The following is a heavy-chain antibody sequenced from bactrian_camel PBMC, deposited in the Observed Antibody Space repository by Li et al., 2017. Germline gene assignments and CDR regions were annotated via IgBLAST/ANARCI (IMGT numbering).Heavy chain of an antibody. CDR1: GYIDNHAC. Sequence: QVQLVESGGGTVQAGGSLTLSCAVSGYIDNHACMAWFRQAPGKEREGVAAIYTNYGNVYYADSMKGRLTISQDTAKTTVYLQMNSLKAEDSGTYYCASYPARYCGTWHPDFAHWGQGTQVTVS. D-gene: IGHD7*01. CDR2: IYTNYGNV. J-gene: IGHJ6*01. CDR3: ASYPARYCGTWHPDFAH. V-gene: IGHV3S1*01.